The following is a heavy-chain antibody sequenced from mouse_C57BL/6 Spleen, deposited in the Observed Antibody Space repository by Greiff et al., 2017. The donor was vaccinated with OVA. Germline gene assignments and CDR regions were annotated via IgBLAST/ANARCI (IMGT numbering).Heavy chain of an antibody. V-gene: IGHV1-54*01. D-gene: IGHD1-1*01. J-gene: IGHJ4*01. CDR3: ARSGGSSRYAMDY. CDR2: INPGSGGT. CDR1: GYAFTNYL. Sequence: QVQLKESGAELVRPGTSVMVSCKASGYAFTNYLIEWVKQRPGQGLEWIGVINPGSGGTNYNEKFKGKATLTADKSSSTAYMQLSSLTSEDSAVDFCARSGGSSRYAMDYWGQGTSVTVSS.